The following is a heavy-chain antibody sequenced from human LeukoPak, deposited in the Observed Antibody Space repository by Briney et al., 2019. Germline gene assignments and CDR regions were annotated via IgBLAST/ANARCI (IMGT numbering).Heavy chain of an antibody. CDR2: INAGNGNT. J-gene: IGHJ6*02. CDR1: GYTFTSYA. CDR3: ASAMNYCGGDCYYYYYGMDV. D-gene: IGHD2-21*02. V-gene: IGHV1-3*01. Sequence: ASVKVSCKASGYTFTSYAMHWVRQAPGQRLEWMGWINAGNGNTKYSQKFQGRVTITRDTSASTAYMELSSPRSEDTAVYYCASAMNYCGGDCYYYYYGMDVWGQGTTVTVSS.